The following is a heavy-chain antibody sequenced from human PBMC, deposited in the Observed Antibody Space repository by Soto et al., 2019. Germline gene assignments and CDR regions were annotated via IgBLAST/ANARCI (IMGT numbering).Heavy chain of an antibody. D-gene: IGHD6-13*01. CDR2: INPNSGGT. CDR3: ARASSRQEDYYYYGMYV. V-gene: IGHV1-2*04. CDR1: GYTFTGYY. Sequence: ASVKVSCKASGYTFTGYYMHWVRQAPGQGLEWMGWINPNSGGTNYAQKFQGWVTMTRDTSISTAYMELSRLRSDDTAVYYCARASSRQEDYYYYGMYVWSQGTTVTVSS. J-gene: IGHJ6*02.